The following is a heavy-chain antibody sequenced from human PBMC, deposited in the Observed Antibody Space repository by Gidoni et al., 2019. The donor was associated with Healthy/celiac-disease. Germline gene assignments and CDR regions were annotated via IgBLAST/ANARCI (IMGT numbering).Heavy chain of an antibody. Sequence: QVPLVESGGGVVQPGRSLRLSCAASGFTFSSSGMHWVRQAPGKGLEWVAVIWYDGSNKYYADSVKGRFTISRDNSKNTLYLQMNSLRAEDTAVYYCARDADSSSWYGGYFDYWGQGTLVTVSS. CDR2: IWYDGSNK. D-gene: IGHD6-13*01. J-gene: IGHJ4*02. CDR3: ARDADSSSWYGGYFDY. V-gene: IGHV3-33*01. CDR1: GFTFSSSG.